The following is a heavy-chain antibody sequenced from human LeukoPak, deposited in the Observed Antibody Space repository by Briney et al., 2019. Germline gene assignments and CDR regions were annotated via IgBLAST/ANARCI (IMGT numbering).Heavy chain of an antibody. J-gene: IGHJ4*02. Sequence: GGSLRLSCAASGFTFSSYAMSWVRQAPGKGLEWVSAISGSGGSTYYADSVKGRFTISRDNSKNTLHLQVNSLRAEDTAVYYCAKSSRWGYFDYWGQGTLVTVSS. D-gene: IGHD3-16*01. V-gene: IGHV3-23*01. CDR2: ISGSGGST. CDR1: GFTFSSYA. CDR3: AKSSRWGYFDY.